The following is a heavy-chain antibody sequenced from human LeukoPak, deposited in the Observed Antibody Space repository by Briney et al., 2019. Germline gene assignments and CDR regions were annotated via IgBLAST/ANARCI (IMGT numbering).Heavy chain of an antibody. V-gene: IGHV5-51*01. CDR2: IYPGDPHI. D-gene: IGHD4/OR15-4a*01. Sequence: GESLKISCKGSGYTFSSYWIGWVRQMPGKGLEWMGLIYPGDPHIRYSPSLQGQVTISADKSISTAYLQWSSLKASDTAMYYCARVHYGASDYWGQGTPVTVSS. CDR3: ARVHYGASDY. J-gene: IGHJ4*02. CDR1: GYTFSSYW.